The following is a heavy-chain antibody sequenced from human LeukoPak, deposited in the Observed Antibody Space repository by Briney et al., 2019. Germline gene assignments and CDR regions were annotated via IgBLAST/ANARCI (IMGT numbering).Heavy chain of an antibody. D-gene: IGHD6-13*01. J-gene: IGHJ4*02. CDR1: GGTFSSYA. CDR2: IIPIFGTA. V-gene: IGHV1-69*13. Sequence: SVKVSCKASGGTFSSYAISWVRQAPGQGLEWMGGIIPIFGTANYAQKFQGRVTITADESTSTAYMELSSLRSEDTAVYYCARGLGRYAIAAGPHWGQGTLVTVSS. CDR3: ARGLGRYAIAAGPH.